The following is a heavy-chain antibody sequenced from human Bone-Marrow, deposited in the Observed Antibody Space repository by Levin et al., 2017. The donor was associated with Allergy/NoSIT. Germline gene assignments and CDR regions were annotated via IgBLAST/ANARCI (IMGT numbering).Heavy chain of an antibody. CDR1: GGSISSSGYH. Sequence: SQTLSLTCTVSGGSISSSGYHWTWIRQYPIKGLEWIGFISYRGRTYFNPSLKSRLTMSIDTSEQHFSLNLTSVSAADTAIYYCARLDDYSFDYWGQGALVTVSS. D-gene: IGHD3-3*01. CDR3: ARLDDYSFDY. J-gene: IGHJ4*02. CDR2: ISYRGRT. V-gene: IGHV4-31*03.